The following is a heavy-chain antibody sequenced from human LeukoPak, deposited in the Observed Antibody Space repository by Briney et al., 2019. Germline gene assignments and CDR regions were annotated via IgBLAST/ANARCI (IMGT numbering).Heavy chain of an antibody. CDR1: DYSISSGYY. J-gene: IGHJ5*02. CDR3: ARVVVGATYNWFDP. V-gene: IGHV4-38-2*02. D-gene: IGHD1-26*01. CDR2: IYHSGST. Sequence: SETLSLTCSVSDYSISSGYYWGWIRQPPGKGLEWIGSIYHSGSTYYNPSLKSRVTISVDTSKNQFSLKLSSVTAADTAVYYCARVVVGATYNWFDPWGQGTLVTVSS.